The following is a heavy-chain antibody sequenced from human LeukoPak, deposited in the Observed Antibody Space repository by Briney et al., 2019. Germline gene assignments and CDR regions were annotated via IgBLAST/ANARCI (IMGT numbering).Heavy chain of an antibody. Sequence: PGGSLRLSCAASGFTFSSYGMHWVRQAPGKGLEWVAFIRYDGSNKYYADSVKGRFTISRGNSKNTLHLQMNSLRAEDTAVYYCAKGGLRVYGSGSYFDYWGQGTLVTVSS. CDR1: GFTFSSYG. CDR2: IRYDGSNK. J-gene: IGHJ4*02. CDR3: AKGGLRVYGSGSYFDY. D-gene: IGHD3-10*01. V-gene: IGHV3-30*02.